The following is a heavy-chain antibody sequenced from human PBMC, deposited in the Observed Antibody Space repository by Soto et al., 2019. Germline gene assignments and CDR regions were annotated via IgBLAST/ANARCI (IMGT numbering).Heavy chain of an antibody. CDR2: IWYDGSNK. V-gene: IGHV3-33*01. CDR3: ARAVARIFENGMDV. D-gene: IGHD6-19*01. CDR1: GFTFSSYG. Sequence: PGGSLRLSCAASGFTFSSYGMHWVRQAPGKGLEWVAVIWYDGSNKYYADSVKGRFTISRDNSKNTLYLQMNSLRAEDTAVYYCARAVARIFENGMDVWGQGNTVTVSS. J-gene: IGHJ6*02.